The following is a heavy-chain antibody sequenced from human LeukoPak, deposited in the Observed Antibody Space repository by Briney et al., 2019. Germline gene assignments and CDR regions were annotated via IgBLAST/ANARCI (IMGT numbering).Heavy chain of an antibody. V-gene: IGHV1-3*01. CDR2: IYAGNGNT. CDR1: GHSFTSYA. D-gene: IGHD2-2*01. Sequence: ASVKVSCKASGHSFTSYAMHWVRQAPGQRLEWMGWIYAGNGNTQFSQNFQGRVTFTRDTSASTAYMELSSLRSEDTAVYYCARGYCSSTSCQYYLDYWGQGTLVTVSS. CDR3: ARGYCSSTSCQYYLDY. J-gene: IGHJ4*02.